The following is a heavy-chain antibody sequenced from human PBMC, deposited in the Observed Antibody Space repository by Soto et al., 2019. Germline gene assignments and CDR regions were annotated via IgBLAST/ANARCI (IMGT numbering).Heavy chain of an antibody. J-gene: IGHJ4*02. CDR3: ARSYYNWNYNMNY. Sequence: SETLSLTCTVSGGSISSYYWSWIRQPPGKGLEWIGYIYYSGSTNYNPSLKSRVTISVDTSKNQFSLKLSSVTAADTAVYYCARSYYNWNYNMNYWGQGTLVTVSS. CDR1: GGSISSYY. V-gene: IGHV4-59*01. CDR2: IYYSGST. D-gene: IGHD1-7*01.